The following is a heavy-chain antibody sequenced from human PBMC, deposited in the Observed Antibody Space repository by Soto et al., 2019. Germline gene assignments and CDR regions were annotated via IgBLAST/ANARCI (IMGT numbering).Heavy chain of an antibody. CDR3: GRDKSGPIDY. D-gene: IGHD3-10*01. V-gene: IGHV1-46*03. Sequence: ASVKVSCKASGYTFTNYYIHWVRQAPGQGLEWMGIINPSGSTTTYAQKFQGRVTMTRDTSTSKVYMEVSSLRSEDTAVYYCGRDKSGPIDYWGQGTLVTVSS. J-gene: IGHJ4*02. CDR1: GYTFTNYY. CDR2: INPSGSTT.